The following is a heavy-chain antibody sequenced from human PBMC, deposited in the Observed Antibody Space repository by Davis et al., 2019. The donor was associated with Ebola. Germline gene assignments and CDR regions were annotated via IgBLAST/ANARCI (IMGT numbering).Heavy chain of an antibody. Sequence: PGGSLRLSCVVSGSRFSNHGMHWVRQAPGKGLEWVAVISDAGTYKYYADSVKGRFTISKDNSKNTLYLQMNSLRPEDTAMYYCARWSGNNPIYSLDYWGQGTPVTVS. CDR3: ARWSGNNPIYSLDY. CDR2: ISDAGTYK. V-gene: IGHV3-30*03. CDR1: GSRFSNHG. J-gene: IGHJ4*02. D-gene: IGHD1/OR15-1a*01.